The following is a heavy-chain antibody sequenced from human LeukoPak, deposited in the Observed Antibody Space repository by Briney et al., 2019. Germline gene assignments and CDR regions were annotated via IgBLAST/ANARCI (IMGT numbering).Heavy chain of an antibody. CDR2: INPSGGST. D-gene: IGHD6-19*01. J-gene: IGHJ3*02. CDR3: ARDAVAGIERVGAFDI. CDR1: GYTFTSYY. V-gene: IGHV1-46*01. Sequence: ASVKVSCKASGYTFTSYYMHWVRQAPGQGLEWMGIINPSGGSTSYAQKFQGRVTMTRDTSTNTVYMELSSLRSEDTAVYYCARDAVAGIERVGAFDIWGQGTMVTVSS.